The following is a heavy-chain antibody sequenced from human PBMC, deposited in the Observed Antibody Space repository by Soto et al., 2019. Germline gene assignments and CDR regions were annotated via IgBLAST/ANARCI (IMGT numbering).Heavy chain of an antibody. Sequence: PSETLSLTCTVSSGSISSYYWSWIRQPPGKGLEWIGYIYYSGSTNYNPSLKSRVTISVDTSKNQFSLKLSSVTAADTAVYYCARLGPYYDSSGYLDYWGQGTLVTVSS. CDR2: IYYSGST. D-gene: IGHD3-22*01. J-gene: IGHJ4*02. V-gene: IGHV4-59*08. CDR1: SGSISSYY. CDR3: ARLGPYYDSSGYLDY.